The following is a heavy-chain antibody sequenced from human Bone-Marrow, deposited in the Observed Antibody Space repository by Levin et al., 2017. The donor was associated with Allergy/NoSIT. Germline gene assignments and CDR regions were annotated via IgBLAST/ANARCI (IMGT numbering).Heavy chain of an antibody. CDR3: ARERFVNGPAHDAFDV. J-gene: IGHJ3*01. D-gene: IGHD1-1*01. CDR2: ISHTGTPI. CDR1: GFPFSSYE. V-gene: IGHV3-48*03. Sequence: GGSLRLSCAASGFPFSSYEMNWVRQAPGKGLEWISYISHTGTPIYYADSVKGRFTISRDNAKNSLFLHMNSLRAEDTAVYYCARERFVNGPAHDAFDVWGRGTVVTVSS.